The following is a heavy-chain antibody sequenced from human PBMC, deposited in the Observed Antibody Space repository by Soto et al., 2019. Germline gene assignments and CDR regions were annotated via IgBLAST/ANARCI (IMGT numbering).Heavy chain of an antibody. J-gene: IGHJ4*02. CDR1: GYTVTSYY. CDR2: INPSGGST. V-gene: IGHV1-46*01. CDR3: ARTPGYTDRNYFDY. D-gene: IGHD2-2*02. Sequence: QIQLVQSGAEVKKPGASVKVSCKASGYTVTSYYMHWVRQAPGQGLEWMGIINPSGGSTTYAQKFQGRLTITRDTSTSTVYMALSSLRSEDTAMYYCARTPGYTDRNYFDYWGQGTLFTGSS.